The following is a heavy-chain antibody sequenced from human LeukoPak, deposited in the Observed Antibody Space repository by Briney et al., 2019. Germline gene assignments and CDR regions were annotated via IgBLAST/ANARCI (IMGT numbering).Heavy chain of an antibody. CDR2: ISGSGGGT. J-gene: IGHJ4*02. CDR3: AKHYGSGNYFDY. D-gene: IGHD3-10*01. V-gene: IGHV3-23*01. Sequence: GGSVRLSCAASGFTFSSYAMSWVRQAPGKGLEGVSAISGSGGGTYYADSVKGRFTISRDNSKNTLYLQMNSLRAEDTAVYYCAKHYGSGNYFDYWGQGTLVTVSS. CDR1: GFTFSSYA.